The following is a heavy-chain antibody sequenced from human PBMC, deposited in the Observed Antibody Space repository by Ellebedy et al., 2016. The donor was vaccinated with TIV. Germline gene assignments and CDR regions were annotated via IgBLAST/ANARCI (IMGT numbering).Heavy chain of an antibody. Sequence: MPSETLSLTCTVSGGSISSYYWSWIRQPPGKGLEWIGYIYYSGSTNYKPSLKSRVTIAVDTSKKQISLKLSSVTAADTAVYYCARSSGWDRFDYWGQGTLVTVSS. CDR3: ARSSGWDRFDY. CDR1: GGSISSYY. CDR2: IYYSGST. J-gene: IGHJ4*02. V-gene: IGHV4-59*01. D-gene: IGHD6-19*01.